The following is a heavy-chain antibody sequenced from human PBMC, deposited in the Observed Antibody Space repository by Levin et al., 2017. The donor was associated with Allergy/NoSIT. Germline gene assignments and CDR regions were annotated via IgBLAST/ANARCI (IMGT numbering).Heavy chain of an antibody. CDR3: TRDYGDYPTWAGVVDY. V-gene: IGHV3-49*03. CDR1: GFTFGDYA. Sequence: SCTASGFTFGDYAMSWFRQAPGKGLEWVGFIRSKAYGGTTEYAASVKGRFTISRDDSKSIAYLQMNSLKTEDTAVYYCTRDYGDYPTWAGVVDYWGQGTLVTVSS. CDR2: IRSKAYGGTT. J-gene: IGHJ4*02. D-gene: IGHD4-17*01.